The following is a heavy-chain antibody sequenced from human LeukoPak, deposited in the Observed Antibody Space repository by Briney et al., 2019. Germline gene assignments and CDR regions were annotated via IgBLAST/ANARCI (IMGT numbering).Heavy chain of an antibody. CDR3: ARPYGDGPNWFDP. CDR1: GYTFTGYY. D-gene: IGHD4-17*01. V-gene: IGHV1-2*02. J-gene: IGHJ5*02. Sequence: ASVKVSCKASGYTFTGYYIHWVRQAPGQGLEWMGWINPNTGGTNYVQKFQGRVTMTRDTSINTAYMELSRLRSDDTAVYYCARPYGDGPNWFDPWGQGTLVTVSS. CDR2: INPNTGGT.